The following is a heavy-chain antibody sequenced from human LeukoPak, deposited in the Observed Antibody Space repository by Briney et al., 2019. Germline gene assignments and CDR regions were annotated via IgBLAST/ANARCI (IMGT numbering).Heavy chain of an antibody. J-gene: IGHJ4*02. CDR2: INPNSGGT. Sequence: ASVKVSCKALGYTFTDHYFHWLRQAPGQGIEWMGWINPNSGGTNYAQKFQGRVTMTRDTPISTAYMEVSRLTSDDTAVFYCAREGSGYPYWGQGTLVTVSS. V-gene: IGHV1-2*02. D-gene: IGHD5-12*01. CDR3: AREGSGYPY. CDR1: GYTFTDHY.